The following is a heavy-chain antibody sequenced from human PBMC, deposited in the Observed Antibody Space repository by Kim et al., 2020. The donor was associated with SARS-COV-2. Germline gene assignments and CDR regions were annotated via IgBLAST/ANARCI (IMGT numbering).Heavy chain of an antibody. J-gene: IGHJ4*02. CDR2: IYYSGST. V-gene: IGHV4-59*13. CDR1: GGSISSYY. D-gene: IGHD3-9*01. CDR3: ARSNVLRYFFDY. Sequence: SETLSLTCTVSGGSISSYYWSWIRQPPGKGLEWIGYIYYSGSTNYNPSLKSRVTISVDTSKNQFSLKLSSVTAADTAVYYCARSNVLRYFFDYWGQGTLVTVSS.